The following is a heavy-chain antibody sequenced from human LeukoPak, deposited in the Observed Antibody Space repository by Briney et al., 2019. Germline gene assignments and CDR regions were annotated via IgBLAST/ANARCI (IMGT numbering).Heavy chain of an antibody. J-gene: IGHJ4*02. Sequence: SETLSLTCAVYGGSFSGDYWSWIRQPPGKGLEWIGEVADKGATSYDPSLRSRLTISKDTSKRQFSLELRSVTAADTAVYFCANGVRNGHYFDVWSQGTLVTVSS. D-gene: IGHD3-10*01. CDR2: VADKGAT. CDR3: ANGVRNGHYFDV. V-gene: IGHV4-34*01. CDR1: GGSFSGDY.